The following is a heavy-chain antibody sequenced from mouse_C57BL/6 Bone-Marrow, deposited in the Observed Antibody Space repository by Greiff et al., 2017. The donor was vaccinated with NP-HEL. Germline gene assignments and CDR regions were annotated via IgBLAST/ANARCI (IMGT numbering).Heavy chain of an antibody. CDR1: GYTFTDYE. Sequence: QVQLKESGAELVRPGASVTLSCKASGYTFTDYEMHWVKQTPVHGLEWIGAIDPDTGGTAYNQKFKGKAILTADKSSSTAYMELRSLTSGVSADYYCTRSPHYNGSSHWYFDVWGTGTTVTVSS. CDR3: TRSPHYNGSSHWYFDV. V-gene: IGHV1-15*01. J-gene: IGHJ1*03. D-gene: IGHD1-1*01. CDR2: IDPDTGGT.